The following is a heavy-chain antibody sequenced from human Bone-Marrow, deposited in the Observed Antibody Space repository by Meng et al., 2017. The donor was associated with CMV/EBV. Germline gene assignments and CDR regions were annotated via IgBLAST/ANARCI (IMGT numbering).Heavy chain of an antibody. CDR1: GFSVGTNF. J-gene: IGHJ2*01. Sequence: GESLKISCAASGFSVGTNFMTWVRQAPGKGLEWVSVIYSCGSTYYADSVKGRFTISRDNSKNTLYLQMNSLRAEDAAVYYCARGRPVYYYDSSVDWYFDLWGRGTLVTVSS. D-gene: IGHD3-22*01. CDR3: ARGRPVYYYDSSVDWYFDL. V-gene: IGHV3-66*03. CDR2: IYSCGST.